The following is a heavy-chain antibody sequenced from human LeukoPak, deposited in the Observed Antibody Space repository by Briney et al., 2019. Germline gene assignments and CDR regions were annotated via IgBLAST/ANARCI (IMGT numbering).Heavy chain of an antibody. Sequence: TGGSLRLSCAASGFTFSNYWMHWVRQAPGKGLVWASRIISDGSTITYADSVKGRFTISRDNAKNTLYLQMNSLRAEDTAVYYCARVTVSSSEVIFDYWGQGSLVTVSS. CDR1: GFTFSNYW. D-gene: IGHD1-20*01. J-gene: IGHJ4*02. CDR3: ARVTVSSSEVIFDY. V-gene: IGHV3-74*01. CDR2: IISDGSTI.